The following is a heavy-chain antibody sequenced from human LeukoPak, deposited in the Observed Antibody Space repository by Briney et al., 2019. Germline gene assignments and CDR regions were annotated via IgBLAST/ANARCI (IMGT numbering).Heavy chain of an antibody. CDR2: ISSSGSTI. CDR1: GFTFSSYE. J-gene: IGHJ6*02. V-gene: IGHV3-48*03. D-gene: IGHD2-15*01. Sequence: PRGSLRLSCAASGFTFSSYEMNWVRQAPGKGLEWVSYISSSGSTIYYADSVKGRFTISRDNAKNSLYLQMNSLRAEDTAVYYCARALAYCSGGSCYSPRAGYYYGMDVWGQGTTVTVSS. CDR3: ARALAYCSGGSCYSPRAGYYYGMDV.